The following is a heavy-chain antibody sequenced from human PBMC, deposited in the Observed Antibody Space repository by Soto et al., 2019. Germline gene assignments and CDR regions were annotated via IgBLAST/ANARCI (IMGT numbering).Heavy chain of an antibody. CDR1: GYSFTTSG. Sequence: ASVKVSCKASGYSFTTSGVTWVRQAPGQGLEWMGWISTYNGNTNYAQKLQDRVTLTTDTSTSTAYMELRSLRSDDTAIYYCARRLYGDYDYWGQGTLVTVSS. CDR2: ISTYNGNT. D-gene: IGHD4-17*01. J-gene: IGHJ4*02. CDR3: ARRLYGDYDY. V-gene: IGHV1-18*01.